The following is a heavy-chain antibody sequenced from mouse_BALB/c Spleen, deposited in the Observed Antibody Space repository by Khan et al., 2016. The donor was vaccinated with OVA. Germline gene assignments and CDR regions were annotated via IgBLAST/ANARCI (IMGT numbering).Heavy chain of an antibody. D-gene: IGHD2-10*01. CDR3: DRQPYYHYNSMDY. CDR2: IWSDGST. CDR1: GFSLTNYG. V-gene: IGHV2-6-1*01. Sequence: QVQLKESGPGLVAPSQSLSITCTISGFSLTNYGVHWVRQPPGKGLEWLVVIWSDGSTTYNSALKSRLTISKDNSKSQVFLKMNSLQTDDTAMYFCDRQPYYHYNSMDYWGQGTLVTVSA. J-gene: IGHJ4*01.